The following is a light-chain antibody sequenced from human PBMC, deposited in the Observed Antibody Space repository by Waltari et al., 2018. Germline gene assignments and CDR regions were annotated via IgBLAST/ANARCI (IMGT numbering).Light chain of an antibody. CDR1: QSLIHSNGNTY. CDR2: KIS. V-gene: IGKV2-30*02. Sequence: DVVMTQSPLSLPVTLGQPASISCRSSQSLIHSNGNTYLNWFQQRPGQSPRRLIYKISNRDSGVPDRFSGSGSGTDFTLKISRVEVEDVGVYYCMQGTHPPQTFGGGTKVEIK. J-gene: IGKJ4*01. CDR3: MQGTHPPQT.